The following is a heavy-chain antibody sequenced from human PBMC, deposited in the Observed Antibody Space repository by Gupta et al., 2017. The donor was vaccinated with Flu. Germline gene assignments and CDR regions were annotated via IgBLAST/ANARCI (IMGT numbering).Heavy chain of an antibody. J-gene: IGHJ3*02. V-gene: IGHV4-28*01. CDR2: IHYSGNT. CDR1: NDSIRNDKW. Sequence: VSNDSIRNDKWWGWIRQSPGKELEWIGYIHYSGNTYYKSSLKSRLSMSVDTSKNQFSLKLRSVTAEDTAMYYCTRKDAGWYAFDIWGRGTMVTVSS. CDR3: TRKDAGWYAFDI. D-gene: IGHD6-19*01.